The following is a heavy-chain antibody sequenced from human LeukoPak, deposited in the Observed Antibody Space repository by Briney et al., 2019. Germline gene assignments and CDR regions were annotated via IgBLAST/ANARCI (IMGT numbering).Heavy chain of an antibody. CDR3: ARGRSFGELGVY. CDR2: INPNSGGT. D-gene: IGHD3-10*01. CDR1: GYTFTGYY. Sequence: ASVKVSCKASGYTFTGYYMHWVRQAPGQGLEWMGGINPNSGGTNYAQKFQGRVTMTRDTSISTAYMELSRLTSDDTAVYYCARGRSFGELGVYWGQGTLLTVSS. V-gene: IGHV1-2*02. J-gene: IGHJ4*02.